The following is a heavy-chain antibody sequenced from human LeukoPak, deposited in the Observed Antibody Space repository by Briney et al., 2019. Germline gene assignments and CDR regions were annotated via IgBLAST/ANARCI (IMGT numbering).Heavy chain of an antibody. V-gene: IGHV4-39*01. CDR1: GGSISSSSYY. Sequence: SETLSLTCTVSGGSISSSSYYWGWIRQPPGKGLEWIGSIYYSGSTYYNPSLKSRVTISVDTSKNQFFLKLSSVTAADTAVYYCARHGPSGYSYALDAFDIWGQGTMVTVSS. J-gene: IGHJ3*02. D-gene: IGHD5-18*01. CDR2: IYYSGST. CDR3: ARHGPSGYSYALDAFDI.